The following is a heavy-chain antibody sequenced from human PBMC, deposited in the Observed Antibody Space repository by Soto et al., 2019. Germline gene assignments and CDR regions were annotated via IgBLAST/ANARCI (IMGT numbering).Heavy chain of an antibody. CDR1: GFTVSSNY. V-gene: IGHV3-53*01. Sequence: LRLSCAASGFTVSSNYMSWVRQAPGKGLEWVSVIYSGGSTYYADSVKGRFTISRDNSKNTLYLQMNSLRAEDTAVYYCARDHPSRRFYSSMDVWGQGTTVTVSS. CDR2: IYSGGST. CDR3: ARDHPSRRFYSSMDV. J-gene: IGHJ6*02. D-gene: IGHD3-3*01.